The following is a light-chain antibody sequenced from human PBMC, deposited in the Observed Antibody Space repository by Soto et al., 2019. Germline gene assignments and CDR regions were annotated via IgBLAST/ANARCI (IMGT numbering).Light chain of an antibody. CDR1: QDIAFY. CDR3: QQNYYIPYT. Sequence: DIQMTQSPSSLSVSVGDRVTMSCRTSQDIAFYLNCYQQKPGKAPQLLIYGASNLQHGAPSRFSGSGSGTDLTLTITSLQPAEFATYFCQQNYYIPYTFGQGTKLEI. J-gene: IGKJ2*01. V-gene: IGKV1-39*01. CDR2: GAS.